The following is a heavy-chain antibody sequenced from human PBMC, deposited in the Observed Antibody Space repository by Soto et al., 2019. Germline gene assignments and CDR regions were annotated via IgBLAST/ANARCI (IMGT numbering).Heavy chain of an antibody. CDR2: IVVGSGNT. CDR3: AALGGYYGSGSYFGPYYYYYGMDV. J-gene: IGHJ6*02. Sequence: SVKVSCKASGFTFTSSAVQWMRQARGQRLEWIGWIVVGSGNTNYAQKFQERVTITRDMSTSTAYMELSSLRSEDTAVYYCAALGGYYGSGSYFGPYYYYYGMDVWGQGTTVTVSS. V-gene: IGHV1-58*01. CDR1: GFTFTSSA. D-gene: IGHD3-10*01.